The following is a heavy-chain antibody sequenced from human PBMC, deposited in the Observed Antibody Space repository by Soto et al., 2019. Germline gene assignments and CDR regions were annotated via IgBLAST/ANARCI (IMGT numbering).Heavy chain of an antibody. D-gene: IGHD1-1*01. V-gene: IGHV3-30-3*01. J-gene: IGHJ6*02. CDR3: ARDLISVETESPSYYYYYGMDV. CDR2: ISYDGSNK. CDR1: GFTFSSYA. Sequence: PGGSLRLSCAASGFTFSSYAMHWVRQAPGKGLEWVAVISYDGSNKYYADSVKGRFTISRDNSKNTLYLQMNSLRAEDTAVYYCARDLISVETESPSYYYYYGMDVWGQGTTVTVSS.